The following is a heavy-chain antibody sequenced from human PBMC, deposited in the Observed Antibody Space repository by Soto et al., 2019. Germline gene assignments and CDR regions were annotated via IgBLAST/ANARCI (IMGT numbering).Heavy chain of an antibody. Sequence: SETLSLTCTVSGGSISSGDYYWSWIRQPPGKGLEWIGYIYHSGSTYYNPSLKSRVTISVDTSKNQFTLKLTSVTAADTAVYFFSRHTYYYDSSRYPSRLLDYWGQGTLVTVSS. D-gene: IGHD3-22*01. CDR2: IYHSGST. J-gene: IGHJ4*02. V-gene: IGHV4-30-4*01. CDR3: SRHTYYYDSSRYPSRLLDY. CDR1: GGSISSGDYY.